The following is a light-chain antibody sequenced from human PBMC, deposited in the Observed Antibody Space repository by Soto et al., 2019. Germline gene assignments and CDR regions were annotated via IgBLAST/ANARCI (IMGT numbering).Light chain of an antibody. Sequence: QSVLSQPPSASGTPGQRVTISCSGSSSNIGSNTVSWYQQFPGTAPKLLIYFNIQRPSGVPDRFSGSKSGTSASLAISGLQSEDEADYYCAAWDDSLNGDVFGTGTKLTVL. V-gene: IGLV1-44*01. J-gene: IGLJ1*01. CDR3: AAWDDSLNGDV. CDR2: FNI. CDR1: SSNIGSNT.